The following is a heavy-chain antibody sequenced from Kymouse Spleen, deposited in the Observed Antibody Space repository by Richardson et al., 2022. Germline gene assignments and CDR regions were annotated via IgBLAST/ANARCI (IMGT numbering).Heavy chain of an antibody. CDR1: GGSFSGYY. CDR3: ARVDTMVRGVIDY. CDR2: INHSGST. D-gene: IGHD3-10*01. J-gene: IGHJ4*02. V-gene: IGHV4-34*01. Sequence: QVQLQQWGAGLLKPSETLSLTCAVYGGSFSGYYWSWIRQPPGKGLEWIGEINHSGSTNYNPSLKSRVTISVDTSKNQFSLKLSSVTAADTAVYYCARVDTMVRGVIDYWGQGTLVTVSS.